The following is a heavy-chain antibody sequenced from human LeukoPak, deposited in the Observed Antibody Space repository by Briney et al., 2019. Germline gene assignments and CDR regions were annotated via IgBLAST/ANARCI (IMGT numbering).Heavy chain of an antibody. V-gene: IGHV1-69*05. D-gene: IGHD1-7*01. Sequence: RASVKVSCKASGGTFSSDAFGWVRQAPGQGLEWMGAIIPFFGVANYAPKFQGRVTITTDESTGTAYMGLSSLSSDDTAVYYCATQTTSSFLGEYYFDYWGQGTLVTVSS. CDR1: GGTFSSDA. CDR2: IIPFFGVA. CDR3: ATQTTSSFLGEYYFDY. J-gene: IGHJ4*02.